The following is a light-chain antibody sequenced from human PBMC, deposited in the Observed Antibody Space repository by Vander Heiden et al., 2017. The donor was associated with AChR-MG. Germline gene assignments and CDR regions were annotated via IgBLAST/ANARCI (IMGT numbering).Light chain of an antibody. V-gene: IGLV1-40*01. CDR1: SSHIGAPYD. CDR3: QSYDSSLSGWV. Sequence: QSVLTQPPAVSGAPGPTVTISGTGISSHIGAPYDVHWYQQLPGTAPKLLIFDDTNRPSGVPDRFSGSKSGPSASLAITGLQAEDEADYYCQSYDSSLSGWVFGGGTKLTVL. J-gene: IGLJ3*02. CDR2: DDT.